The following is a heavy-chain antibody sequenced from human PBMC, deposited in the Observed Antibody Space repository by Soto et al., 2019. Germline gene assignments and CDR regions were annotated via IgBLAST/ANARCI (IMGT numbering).Heavy chain of an antibody. CDR2: IDHSGST. V-gene: IGHV4-4*02. J-gene: IGHJ2*01. Sequence: PSETLSLTCAVSGVSLSNPNWWAWVRQAPGKGLEWIGEIDHSGSTNYNPSLNSRATISLDRSKNQFSLKLSSVAAADTAVYYCATLCRGGDCLWYFDLWGRGTLVTVSS. CDR3: ATLCRGGDCLWYFDL. D-gene: IGHD2-21*02. CDR1: GVSLSNPNW.